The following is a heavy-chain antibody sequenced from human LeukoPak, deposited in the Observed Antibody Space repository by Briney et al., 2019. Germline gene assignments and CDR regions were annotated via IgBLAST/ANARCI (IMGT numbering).Heavy chain of an antibody. CDR1: GGSIINGEHY. CDR2: IYYSGST. Sequence: SETLSLTCRVSGGSIINGEHYWSWIRQTPGKGLEWIGYIYYSGSTNYNPSLKSRVTISVDNSKNQFSLKLNSVTAADTAVYYCARDKCSGGSCLDYWGQGTLVTVSS. CDR3: ARDKCSGGSCLDY. D-gene: IGHD2-15*01. V-gene: IGHV4-30-4*01. J-gene: IGHJ4*02.